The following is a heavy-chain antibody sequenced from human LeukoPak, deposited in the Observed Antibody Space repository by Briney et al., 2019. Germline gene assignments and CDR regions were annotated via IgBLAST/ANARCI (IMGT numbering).Heavy chain of an antibody. J-gene: IGHJ5*02. D-gene: IGHD5-12*01. V-gene: IGHV3-23*01. CDR1: GFAFSSYA. CDR3: AKAGGYDSPGAWFDP. Sequence: GGSLRLSCAASGFAFSSYAMSWVRQAPGKGLEWVSAISGSGGSTYYADSVKGRFTISRDNSKNTLYLQMNSLRAEDTAVYYCAKAGGYDSPGAWFDPWGQGTLVTVSS. CDR2: ISGSGGST.